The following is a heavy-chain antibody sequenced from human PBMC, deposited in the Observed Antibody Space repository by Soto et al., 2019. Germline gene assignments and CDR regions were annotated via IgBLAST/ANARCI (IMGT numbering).Heavy chain of an antibody. J-gene: IGHJ4*02. CDR1: GYNFTSYG. V-gene: IGHV1-3*01. CDR3: ARVVEGHYLEPQFDF. D-gene: IGHD1-26*01. CDR2: INAANDNP. Sequence: GASVKVSCKTSGYNFTSYGLHWVRQAPGQRLEWMGWINAANDNPKTSQKFQGRVTLTRDTSASTAYMELSGLISEDTAVYYCARVVEGHYLEPQFDFWGQGTLVTVSS.